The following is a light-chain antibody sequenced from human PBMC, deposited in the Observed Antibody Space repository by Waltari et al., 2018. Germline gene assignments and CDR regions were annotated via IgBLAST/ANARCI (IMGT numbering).Light chain of an antibody. Sequence: DIVMTQSPDSLAVSLGERVTINCRSSQNLLYNSDHKNYLAWFQQKPGQHPKLLIYWASTRESGVPDRFSGSGSGTEFTLTISSLQAADVAVYYCQQCYSTPYTFGQGTKLEIK. CDR2: WAS. CDR1: QNLLYNSDHKNY. J-gene: IGKJ2*01. CDR3: QQCYSTPYT. V-gene: IGKV4-1*01.